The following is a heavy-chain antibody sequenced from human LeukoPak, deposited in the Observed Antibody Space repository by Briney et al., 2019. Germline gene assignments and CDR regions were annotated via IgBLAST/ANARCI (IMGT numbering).Heavy chain of an antibody. CDR1: GGTFSSYT. D-gene: IGHD5-24*01. CDR2: IIPILGIA. J-gene: IGHJ6*03. Sequence: SVKVSCKASGGTFSSYTISWVRQAPGQGLEWMGRIIPILGIANYAQKFQGRVTITADKSTSTAYMELSSLRSEDTAVYYCARDQGDGYGYMDVWGKGTTVTVSS. V-gene: IGHV1-69*04. CDR3: ARDQGDGYGYMDV.